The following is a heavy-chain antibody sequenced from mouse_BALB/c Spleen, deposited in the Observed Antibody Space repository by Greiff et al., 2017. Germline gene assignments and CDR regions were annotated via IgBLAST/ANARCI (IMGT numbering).Heavy chain of an antibody. V-gene: IGHV14-3*02. CDR3: ARPCPITTARYFDY. Sequence: VHVKQSGAELVKPGASVKLSCTASGFNIKDTYMHWVKQRPEQGLEWIGRIDPANGNTKYDPKFQGKATITADTSSNTAYLQLSSLTSEDTAVYYCARPCPITTARYFDYWGQGTTLTVSS. CDR1: GFNIKDTY. CDR2: IDPANGNT. J-gene: IGHJ2*01. D-gene: IGHD1-2*01.